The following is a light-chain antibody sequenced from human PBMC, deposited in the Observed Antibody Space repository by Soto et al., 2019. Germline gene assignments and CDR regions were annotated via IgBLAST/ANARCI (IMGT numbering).Light chain of an antibody. CDR1: QSVSSN. CDR3: QQYNNWPPWT. J-gene: IGKJ1*01. CDR2: GAA. Sequence: EIVMTQSPATLSVSPGERVTLSCRASQSVSSNLAWYQQKPGQAPRLLIYGAASRATGIPARFSGSGCGTEFTLTISSLQSEDFAVYYCQQYNNWPPWTFGQGTKVDTK. V-gene: IGKV3-15*01.